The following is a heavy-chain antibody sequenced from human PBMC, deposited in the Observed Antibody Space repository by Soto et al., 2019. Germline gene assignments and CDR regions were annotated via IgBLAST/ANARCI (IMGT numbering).Heavy chain of an antibody. CDR2: INHSGST. V-gene: IGHV4-34*01. CDR1: GGSFSGYY. J-gene: IGHJ5*02. D-gene: IGHD3-9*01. CDR3: GRGGVLRYFDWFAL. Sequence: SETLSLTCAVYGGSFSGYYWSWIRQPPGKGLEWIGEINHSGSTNYNPSLKSRVTISVDTSKNQFSLKLSSVTAADTAVYYCGRGGVLRYFDWFALWGQGTLVTV.